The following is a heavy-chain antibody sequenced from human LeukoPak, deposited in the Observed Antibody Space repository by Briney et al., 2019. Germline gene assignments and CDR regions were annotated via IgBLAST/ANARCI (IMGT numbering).Heavy chain of an antibody. CDR2: IYHSGNS. V-gene: IGHV4-4*02. CDR3: ARDVGARLPGY. Sequence: PSETLSLTCAVSGGSIATNNWWSWVRQSPGKGLEWIGEIYHSGNSNYNPSLKSRVTISVDKSKNQFSMKLTSVTAEDTAFYYCARDVGARLPGYWGQGILVTVSS. J-gene: IGHJ4*02. CDR1: GGSIATNNW. D-gene: IGHD6-6*01.